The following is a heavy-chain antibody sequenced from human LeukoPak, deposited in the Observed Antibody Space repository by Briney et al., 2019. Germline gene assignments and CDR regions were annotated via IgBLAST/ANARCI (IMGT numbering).Heavy chain of an antibody. CDR3: ARGPTSDYYDSSTVGGY. V-gene: IGHV1-69*04. Sequence: ASVKVSCKASGGTFSSYAISWVRQAPGQGLEWMGRIIPILGIANYAQKFQGRVTITADKSTSTAYMELSSLRSEDTAVYYCARGPTSDYYDSSTVGGYWGQGTLVTVSS. CDR2: IIPILGIA. D-gene: IGHD3-22*01. CDR1: GGTFSSYA. J-gene: IGHJ4*02.